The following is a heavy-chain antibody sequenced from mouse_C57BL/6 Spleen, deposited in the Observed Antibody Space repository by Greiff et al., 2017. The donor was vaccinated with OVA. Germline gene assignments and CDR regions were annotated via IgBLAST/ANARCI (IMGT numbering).Heavy chain of an antibody. V-gene: IGHV10-1*01. J-gene: IGHJ3*01. CDR2: IRSKSNNYAT. Sequence: EVQLVESGGGLVQPKGSLKLSCAASGFSFNTYAMNWVRQAPGKGLEWVARIRSKSNNYATYYADSVKDRFTISRDDSESMLYLQMNNLKTEDTAMYYCVRPYDYDGVLAYWGQGTLVTVSA. CDR1: GFSFNTYA. D-gene: IGHD2-4*01. CDR3: VRPYDYDGVLAY.